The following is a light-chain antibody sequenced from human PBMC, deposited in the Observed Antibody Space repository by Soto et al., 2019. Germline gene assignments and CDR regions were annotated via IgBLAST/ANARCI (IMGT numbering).Light chain of an antibody. CDR3: QQYGSSPRS. CDR2: GAS. CDR1: QSVSSTY. J-gene: IGKJ1*01. V-gene: IGKV3-20*01. Sequence: EIVLTQSPGTLSLSPGERATLSCRASQSVSSTYLAWYQHKLGQAPRLLIYGASSKASGIPDRFSGSGSGTDFNLTISRLEPEYFAVYYCQQYGSSPRSFGQGTKVEVK.